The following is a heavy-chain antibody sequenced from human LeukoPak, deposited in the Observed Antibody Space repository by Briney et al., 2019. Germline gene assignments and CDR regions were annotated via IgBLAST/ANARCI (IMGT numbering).Heavy chain of an antibody. CDR3: ARERGSGYSSSWSRAFDI. J-gene: IGHJ3*02. Sequence: PGGSLRLSCAASGFTFSSYSMNWVRQAPGKGLEWVSYISSSSSTIYYADSVKGRFTISRDNAKNSLYLQMNSLRAEDTAVYYCARERGSGYSSSWSRAFDIWGQGTMVTVSS. CDR1: GFTFSSYS. CDR2: ISSSSSTI. V-gene: IGHV3-48*04. D-gene: IGHD6-13*01.